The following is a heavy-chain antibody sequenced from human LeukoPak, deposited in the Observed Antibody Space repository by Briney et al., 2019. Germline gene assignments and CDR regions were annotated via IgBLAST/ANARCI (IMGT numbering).Heavy chain of an antibody. D-gene: IGHD4-17*01. V-gene: IGHV3-7*01. CDR3: ARIYGDYVLFAFDI. CDR2: IKQDGSEK. Sequence: PGGSLRLSCAASGFTFSSYWMSWVRQAPGEGLEWVANIKQDGSEKYYVDSVKGRFTISRDNAKNSLYLQMNSLRAEDTAVYYCARIYGDYVLFAFDIWGQGTMVTVSS. J-gene: IGHJ3*02. CDR1: GFTFSSYW.